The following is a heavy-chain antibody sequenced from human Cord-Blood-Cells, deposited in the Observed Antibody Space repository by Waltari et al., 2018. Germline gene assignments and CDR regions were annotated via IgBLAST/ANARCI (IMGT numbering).Heavy chain of an antibody. CDR3: ATHRGGAVAAEYFQH. D-gene: IGHD6-19*01. J-gene: IGHJ1*01. Sequence: QVQLVESGGGVVQPGRSLRLRCAASGFTFSSYSMHWVRQAPGKGVEWVAVISYDGSNKYYADSVKGRFTISRDNSKNTLYLQMNSLRAEDTAVYYCATHRGGAVAAEYFQHWGQGTLVTVSS. CDR1: GFTFSSYS. CDR2: ISYDGSNK. V-gene: IGHV3-30*04.